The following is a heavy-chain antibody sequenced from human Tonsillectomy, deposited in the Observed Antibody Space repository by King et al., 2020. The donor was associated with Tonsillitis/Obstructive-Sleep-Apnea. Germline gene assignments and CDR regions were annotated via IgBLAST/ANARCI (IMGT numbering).Heavy chain of an antibody. CDR1: GFTFSSYA. Sequence: QLVQSGGGVVQPGRSLRLSCAASGFTFSSYAMHWVRQAPGKGLEWVALISYDGSNKYYADSVKGRFTISRDNSKSTLYLQMNSLRPGATAVYYCARSSGGWISARLFFDYWGQGTLVTVSS. V-gene: IGHV3-30*04. CDR2: ISYDGSNK. CDR3: ARSSGGWISARLFFDY. D-gene: IGHD6-6*01. J-gene: IGHJ4*02.